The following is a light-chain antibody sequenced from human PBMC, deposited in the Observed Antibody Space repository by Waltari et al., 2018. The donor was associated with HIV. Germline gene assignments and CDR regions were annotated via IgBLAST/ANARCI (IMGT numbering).Light chain of an antibody. CDR3: CSYAGSYTLV. J-gene: IGLJ3*02. Sequence: SALTPPRPVSASPGQSVHIPCPGRTSDVGGCDHVHLYHQHPGKAHKLVIYDVLKRPSGVPDRFSGSKSGNTASLTISGLRPEDEADYYCCSYAGSYTLVFGGGTEVSVL. CDR2: DVL. CDR1: TSDVGGCDH. V-gene: IGLV2-11*01.